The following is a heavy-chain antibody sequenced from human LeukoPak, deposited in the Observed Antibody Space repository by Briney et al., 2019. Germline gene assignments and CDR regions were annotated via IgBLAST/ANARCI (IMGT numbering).Heavy chain of an antibody. V-gene: IGHV3-30*03. CDR3: VCGEDYDYGAYY. D-gene: IGHD3-3*01. Sequence: GGSLRLSCAASGFSFRSYGMHWVRQAPGKGLEWVSVISYDGDNKYYADSVKGRFTISRDNSKNTLYLQMNSLRAEDTAVYYCVCGEDYDYGAYYWGQGTLVTVSS. CDR1: GFSFRSYG. J-gene: IGHJ4*02. CDR2: ISYDGDNK.